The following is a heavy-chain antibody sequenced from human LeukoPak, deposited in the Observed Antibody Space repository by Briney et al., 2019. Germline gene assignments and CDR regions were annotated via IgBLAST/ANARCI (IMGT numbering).Heavy chain of an antibody. CDR3: ARTADYYGSGSYFPWAYFDY. Sequence: GGSLRLSCAASGFTFSSYAMSWVRQAPGKGLEWVAVIWYDGSNKYFADSVKGRFTISRDNSKNTLYLQMNSLRAEDTAVYYCARTADYYGSGSYFPWAYFDYWGQGSLVTVSS. V-gene: IGHV3-33*08. J-gene: IGHJ4*02. D-gene: IGHD3-10*01. CDR2: IWYDGSNK. CDR1: GFTFSSYA.